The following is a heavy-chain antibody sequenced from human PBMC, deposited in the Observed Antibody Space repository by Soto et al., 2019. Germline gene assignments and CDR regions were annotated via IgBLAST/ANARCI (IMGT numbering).Heavy chain of an antibody. CDR3: ARAAGSYDFWSGRYYYYYYMDV. J-gene: IGHJ6*03. V-gene: IGHV3-7*01. CDR1: GFTFSSYW. Sequence: GGFLRLSCAASGFTFSSYWMSWVRQAPGKGLEWVANIKQDGSEKYYVDSVKGRFTISRDNAKNSLYLQMNSLRAEDTAVYYCARAAGSYDFWSGRYYYYYYMDVWGKGTTVTVSS. CDR2: IKQDGSEK. D-gene: IGHD3-3*01.